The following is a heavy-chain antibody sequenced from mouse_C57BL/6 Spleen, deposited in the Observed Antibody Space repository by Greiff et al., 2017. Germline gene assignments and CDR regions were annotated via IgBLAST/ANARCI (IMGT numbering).Heavy chain of an antibody. J-gene: IGHJ2*01. Sequence: DVKLVESEGGLVQPGSSMKLSCTASGFTFSDYYMAWVRQVPEKGLEWVANINYDGSSTYYLDSLKSRFIISRDNAKNILYLQMSSLKSEDTATYYCARDLYGNLDYWGQGTTLTVSS. CDR3: ARDLYGNLDY. D-gene: IGHD2-1*01. CDR1: GFTFSDYY. CDR2: INYDGSST. V-gene: IGHV5-16*01.